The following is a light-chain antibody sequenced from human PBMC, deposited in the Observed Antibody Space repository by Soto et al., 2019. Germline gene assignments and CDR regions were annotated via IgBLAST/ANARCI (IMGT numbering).Light chain of an antibody. J-gene: IGKJ1*01. CDR2: DAS. CDR1: QSVSSY. Sequence: EIMLTQSPGTLSLSPGERATLSFGASQSVSSYLAWYQEKPGQAPRLLIYDASNRATGIPARFSGSGSGTDFTLTISSLEPEDFAVYYCQQRSNWSWTFGQGTKV. V-gene: IGKV3-11*01. CDR3: QQRSNWSWT.